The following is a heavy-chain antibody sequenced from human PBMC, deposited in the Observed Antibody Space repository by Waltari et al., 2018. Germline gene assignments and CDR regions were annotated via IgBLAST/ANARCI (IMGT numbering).Heavy chain of an antibody. V-gene: IGHV3-21*01. J-gene: IGHJ4*02. CDR1: GLTCSNYN. Sequence: EEQLVESGGGLVKPGWSLRLYCAGSGLTCSNYNMNWVRQAPGKGLEWVSSISTTSTYTHYADSVKGRFTISRDNAKNSLFLQMNSLTTEDTAVYYCATGGWGFYFDYWGQGTLLTVSS. CDR2: ISTTSTYT. D-gene: IGHD7-27*01. CDR3: ATGGWGFYFDY.